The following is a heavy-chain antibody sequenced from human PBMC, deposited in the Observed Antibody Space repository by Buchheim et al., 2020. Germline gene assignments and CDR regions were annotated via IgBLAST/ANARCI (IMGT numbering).Heavy chain of an antibody. CDR2: ISYDGSNK. CDR1: GFTFRSYG. D-gene: IGHD2-2*02. J-gene: IGHJ6*02. CDR3: AKKIGYCSSTSCYTGTGNYYYFGMDV. V-gene: IGHV3-30*18. Sequence: QVQLVESGGGVVQPGRSLRLSCAASGFTFRSYGMHWVRQAPGKGLEWVALISYDGSNKDCADSVKGRFTISRDNSKNTLYLQMSSLRPEDTAVYYCAKKIGYCSSTSCYTGTGNYYYFGMDVWGQGTT.